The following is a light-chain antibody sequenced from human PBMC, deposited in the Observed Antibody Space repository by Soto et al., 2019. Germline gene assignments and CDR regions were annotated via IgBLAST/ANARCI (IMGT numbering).Light chain of an antibody. CDR3: QQYNTYSRM. CDR2: DAS. CDR1: QSISSW. J-gene: IGKJ1*01. V-gene: IGKV1-5*01. Sequence: EILITRGRCTLNKTLGDRLTITFRASQSISSWLAWYQQKPGKAPKILIYDASSLESGVPSRFRGSGSGTEFTLTISRLQPDDVDTYYCQQYNTYSRMFGQGTKV.